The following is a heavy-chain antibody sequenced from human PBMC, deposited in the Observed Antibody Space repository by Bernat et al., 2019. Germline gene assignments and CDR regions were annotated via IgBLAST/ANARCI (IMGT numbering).Heavy chain of an antibody. Sequence: QLQLQESGPGLVKPSETLSLTCTVSGGSISSSSYYWGWIRQPPGKGLEWIGSIYYSGSTYYNPSLKSRVTISVDTSKNQFSLKLSSVTAADTAVYYCARRDDYGDYIDYWGRGTLVTVSS. CDR3: ARRDDYGDYIDY. V-gene: IGHV4-39*01. CDR2: IYYSGST. D-gene: IGHD4-17*01. CDR1: GGSISSSSYY. J-gene: IGHJ4*02.